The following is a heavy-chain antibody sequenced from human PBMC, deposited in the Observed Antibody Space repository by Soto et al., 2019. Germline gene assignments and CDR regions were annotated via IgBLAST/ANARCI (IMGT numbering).Heavy chain of an antibody. CDR2: ISHSGTT. CDR1: GGSINSYY. J-gene: IGHJ5*02. D-gene: IGHD6-19*01. V-gene: IGHV4-59*12. CDR3: AREPVAVAGKANWFDP. Sequence: SETLSLTCTVSGGSINSYYWGWIRQPPGKGLEWIGYISHSGTTYYSPSLKSRLTISVDTSKSQFSLKLSSVTAADTAVYYCAREPVAVAGKANWFDPWGQGTLVTVSS.